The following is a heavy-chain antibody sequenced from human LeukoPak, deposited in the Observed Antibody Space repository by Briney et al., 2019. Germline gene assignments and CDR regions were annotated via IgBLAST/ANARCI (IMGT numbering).Heavy chain of an antibody. Sequence: GGSLRLSCAASGFTFSSYSMNWVRQAPGKGLEWVSYISSSSSTIYYADSVKGRFTISRDNAKNSLYLQMNSLRAEDTAVYYCARDDHPTYYYYYYYMDVWGKGTTVTVSS. D-gene: IGHD2/OR15-2a*01. CDR2: ISSSSSTI. CDR1: GFTFSSYS. CDR3: ARDDHPTYYYYYYYMDV. V-gene: IGHV3-48*04. J-gene: IGHJ6*03.